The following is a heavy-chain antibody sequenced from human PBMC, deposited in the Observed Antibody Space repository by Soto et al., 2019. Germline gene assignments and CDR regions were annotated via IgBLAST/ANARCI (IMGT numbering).Heavy chain of an antibody. CDR1: GGSISSFY. V-gene: IGHV4-4*07. CDR3: ARSLGGRRAWYFDY. D-gene: IGHD3-3*02. CDR2: IYSGGRN. J-gene: IGHJ4*02. Sequence: SETLSLTCTVSGGSISSFYWSWIRQPAGKGLEWIGRIYSGGRNNYNPSLKSRVTMSVDTSKNQFSLRLSSVTAADTAVYYCARSLGGRRAWYFDYWGQGTLVTVSS.